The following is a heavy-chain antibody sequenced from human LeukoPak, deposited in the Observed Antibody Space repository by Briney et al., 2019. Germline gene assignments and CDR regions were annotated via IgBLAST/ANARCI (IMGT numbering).Heavy chain of an antibody. CDR2: ISGSGGST. V-gene: IGHV3-23*01. CDR3: ARGGYGDYIGYNFVY. J-gene: IGHJ4*02. D-gene: IGHD4-17*01. CDR1: GFTFSSYA. Sequence: PGGSLRLSCAASGFTFSSYAMSWVRQAPGKGLEWVSAISGSGGSTYYVDSVKGRFTISRDNAKSSLYLQMSSLRAEDTAVYYCARGGYGDYIGYNFVYWGQGTLVTVSS.